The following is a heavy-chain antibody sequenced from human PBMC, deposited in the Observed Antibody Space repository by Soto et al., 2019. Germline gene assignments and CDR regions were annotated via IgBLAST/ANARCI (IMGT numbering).Heavy chain of an antibody. CDR2: IIPILGIA. CDR1: GGTFSSYT. V-gene: IGHV1-69*02. D-gene: IGHD3-10*01. Sequence: SVKVSCKASGGTFSSYTISWVRQAPGQGLEWMGRIIPILGIANYAQKFQGRVTITADKSTSTAYMELSSLRSEDTAVYYCARGRNVVRGIRYYYYGMDVWGQGTTVTVSS. CDR3: ARGRNVVRGIRYYYYGMDV. J-gene: IGHJ6*02.